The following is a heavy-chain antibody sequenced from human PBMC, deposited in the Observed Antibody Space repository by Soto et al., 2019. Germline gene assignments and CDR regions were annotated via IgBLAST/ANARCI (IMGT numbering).Heavy chain of an antibody. J-gene: IGHJ6*02. CDR3: VRDWSSFWGMDV. CDR1: GFTFSTYW. V-gene: IGHV3-7*01. CDR2: IKQDGSEK. Sequence: VGSLRLSCAASGFTFSTYWMNWVRQAPGKGVEWVANIKQDGSEKYYVDSVKGRFAISRDNAKDSLFLQMNNLRAEDAAVYYCVRDWSSFWGMDVWGQGTRVTVSS.